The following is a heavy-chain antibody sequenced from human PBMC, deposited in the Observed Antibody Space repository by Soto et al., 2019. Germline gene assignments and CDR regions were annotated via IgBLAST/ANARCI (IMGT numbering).Heavy chain of an antibody. Sequence: PGGSLRLSCAASGFTFSSYGMHWVRQAPGKGLEWVAVISYDGSNKYYADSVKGRFTISRDNSKNTLYLQMNSLRAEDTAVYYCAKDTNPYYYGSGEVNWGQGTLVTVSS. CDR1: GFTFSSYG. CDR2: ISYDGSNK. V-gene: IGHV3-30*18. D-gene: IGHD3-10*01. J-gene: IGHJ4*02. CDR3: AKDTNPYYYGSGEVN.